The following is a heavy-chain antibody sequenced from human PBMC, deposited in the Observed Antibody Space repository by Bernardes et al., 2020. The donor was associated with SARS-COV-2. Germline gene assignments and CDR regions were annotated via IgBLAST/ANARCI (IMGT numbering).Heavy chain of an antibody. Sequence: ASVKVSCKASGYTFTGYYMHWVRQAPGQGLEWMGWINPNSGGTNYAQNFQGRVTMTRDTSISLAYMELSRLRSDDTAVYYCARDRATTMIRGIIRFYFDPWGQGTLVTVSS. CDR2: INPNSGGT. CDR1: GYTFTGYY. V-gene: IGHV1-2*02. CDR3: ARDRATTMIRGIIRFYFDP. J-gene: IGHJ5*02. D-gene: IGHD3-10*01.